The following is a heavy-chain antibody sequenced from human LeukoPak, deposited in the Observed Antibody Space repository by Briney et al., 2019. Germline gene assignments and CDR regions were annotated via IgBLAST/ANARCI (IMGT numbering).Heavy chain of an antibody. CDR2: ISGSGGST. J-gene: IGHJ4*02. D-gene: IGHD6-6*01. CDR1: GFTFSTYS. CDR3: AKDRSSVH. Sequence: SGGSLRLSCAASGFTFSTYSMSWVRLAPGKGLEWVSAISGSGGSTYYADSVKGRFTISRDNSKNTLYLQMNSLRAEDTAVYYCAKDRSSVHWGQGTLVTVSS. V-gene: IGHV3-23*01.